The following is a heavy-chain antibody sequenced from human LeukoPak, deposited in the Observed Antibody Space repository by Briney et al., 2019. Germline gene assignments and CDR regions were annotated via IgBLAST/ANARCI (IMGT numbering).Heavy chain of an antibody. CDR3: AREYSGSYAGWFDP. J-gene: IGHJ5*02. D-gene: IGHD1-26*01. V-gene: IGHV4-59*01. Sequence: SETLSLTRTVSGGSINDYYWSWIRQSPGKGLEWIGYIYYTGRTKYNPSVQSRVTISVDTSKNQFSLKLSSVTAADTAVYYCAREYSGSYAGWFDPWGQGTLVTVSS. CDR1: GGSINDYY. CDR2: IYYTGRT.